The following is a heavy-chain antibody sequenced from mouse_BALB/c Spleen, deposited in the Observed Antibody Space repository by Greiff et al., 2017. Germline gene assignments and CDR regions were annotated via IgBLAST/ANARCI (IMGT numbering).Heavy chain of an antibody. D-gene: IGHD1-1*01. Sequence: VQLQQSGPELVKPGASVKISCKASGYSFNGYFMNWVMQSHGKSLEWIGRINPYNGDTFYNQKFKGKATLTGDKSSSTAYMQLSSLTSEDSAVYYCARLGTTVVGWYFDVWGAGTTVTVSS. CDR3: ARLGTTVVGWYFDV. CDR1: GYSFNGYF. J-gene: IGHJ1*01. V-gene: IGHV1-20*01. CDR2: INPYNGDT.